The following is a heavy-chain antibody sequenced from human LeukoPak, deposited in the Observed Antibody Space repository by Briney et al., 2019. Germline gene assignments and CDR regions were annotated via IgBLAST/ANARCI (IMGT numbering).Heavy chain of an antibody. CDR1: GGSFSGYY. D-gene: IGHD3-10*01. CDR3: ARRGYYYGSGSYYSWFDP. CDR2: INHSGST. J-gene: IGHJ5*02. V-gene: IGHV4-34*01. Sequence: SETLSLTCAVYGGSFSGYYWSWIRQPPGKGLEWIGEINHSGSTNYNPSLKSRVTISVDTSKNQFSLKLSSVTAADTAVYYCARRGYYYGSGSYYSWFDPWGQGTLVTVSS.